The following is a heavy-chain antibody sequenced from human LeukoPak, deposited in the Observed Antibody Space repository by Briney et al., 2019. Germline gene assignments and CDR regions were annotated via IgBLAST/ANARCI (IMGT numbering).Heavy chain of an antibody. Sequence: GASVKVSCKASRYTFTSYDIDWVRQATGQGLEWMGWMNPNSGNTGYAQKFQGRVTITRNTSISTAYMELSSLRSEDTAVYYCARICGGDCFDAFDIWSQGTMVTVSS. CDR1: RYTFTSYD. V-gene: IGHV1-8*03. CDR3: ARICGGDCFDAFDI. CDR2: MNPNSGNT. D-gene: IGHD2-21*01. J-gene: IGHJ3*02.